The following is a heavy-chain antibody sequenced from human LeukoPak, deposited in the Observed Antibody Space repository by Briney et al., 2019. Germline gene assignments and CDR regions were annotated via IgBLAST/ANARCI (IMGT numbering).Heavy chain of an antibody. CDR2: ISDSGGST. CDR3: AKRGVVIRVILVGFHKEAYYVEP. D-gene: IGHD3/OR15-3a*01. J-gene: IGHJ5*02. V-gene: IGHV3-23*01. CDR1: GITLSNYG. Sequence: GGSLRLSCAVSGITLSNYGMSWVRQAPGKGLEWVAGISDSGGSTKYADSVKGRFTIARDNRKNTLYLQMNSLRAEDTAVYFCAKRGVVIRVILVGFHKEAYYVEPWGQGALVTVSS.